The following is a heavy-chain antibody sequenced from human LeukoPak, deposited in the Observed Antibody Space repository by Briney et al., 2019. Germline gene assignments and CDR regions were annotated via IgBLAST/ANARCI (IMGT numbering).Heavy chain of an antibody. Sequence: ETLSLTCTASGGSISSYYWSWIRQAPGKGLEWVANIKYDGSEKYYVDSVKGRFTISRDNAKNSLYLQMNNLRAEDTAMYYCARGGSSRFDGWGQGTLVTVSS. D-gene: IGHD6-13*01. CDR1: GGSISSYY. CDR2: IKYDGSEK. CDR3: ARGGSSRFDG. V-gene: IGHV3-7*01. J-gene: IGHJ4*02.